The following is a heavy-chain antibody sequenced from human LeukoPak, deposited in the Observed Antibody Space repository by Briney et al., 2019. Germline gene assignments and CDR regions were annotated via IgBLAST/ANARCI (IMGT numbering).Heavy chain of an antibody. D-gene: IGHD3-22*01. J-gene: IGHJ3*02. V-gene: IGHV3-15*01. CDR3: AKDVSSWDYDSRRGGSGAFDI. CDR1: GFTFSNAW. CDR2: IKSKTDGGTT. Sequence: PGGSLRLSCTASGFTFSNAWMSWVRQAPGKGLEWVGRIKSKTDGGTTDYAAPVKGGFTISRDDSKNTLYLQMNSLRAEDTAVHYCAKDVSSWDYDSRRGGSGAFDIWGQGTMVTVSS.